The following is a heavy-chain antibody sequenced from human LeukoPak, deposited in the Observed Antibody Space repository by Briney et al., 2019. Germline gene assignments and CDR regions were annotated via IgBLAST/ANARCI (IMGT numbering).Heavy chain of an antibody. D-gene: IGHD5-12*01. J-gene: IGHJ6*02. CDR3: TRDLSADSGYDQPDYYYYGMDV. CDR2: IRSKAHGGTT. Sequence: PGRSLRLSCTASGFTFGDYAMSWCRQAPGKGLEWVGFIRSKAHGGTTEYAASVKGRFTISRDDSKSIAYLQMNSLKTEDTAVYYCTRDLSADSGYDQPDYYYYGMDVWGQGTTVTVSS. CDR1: GFTFGDYA. V-gene: IGHV3-49*03.